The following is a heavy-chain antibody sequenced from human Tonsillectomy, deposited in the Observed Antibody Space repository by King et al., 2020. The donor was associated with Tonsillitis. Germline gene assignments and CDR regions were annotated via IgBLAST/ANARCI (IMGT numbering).Heavy chain of an antibody. CDR1: GGSITSNKW. CDR3: ARVKVDTSCYDY. D-gene: IGHD2-2*01. CDR2: IYHGGST. Sequence: VQLQESGPGLVKPSGTLSLTCAVSGGSITSNKWWSWVRQPPGKGLEWIGEIYHGGSTNYDPSLKSRVIISVDKSKNQFSLRLISVTAADTAVYYCARVKVDTSCYDYWGQGTLVTVSS. V-gene: IGHV4-4*02. J-gene: IGHJ4*02.